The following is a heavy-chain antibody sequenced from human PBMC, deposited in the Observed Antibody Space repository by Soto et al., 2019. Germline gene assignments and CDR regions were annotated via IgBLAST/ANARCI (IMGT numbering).Heavy chain of an antibody. V-gene: IGHV1-18*01. Sequence: ASVKVSCKASGYTFTSYGISWVRQAPGQGLEWMGWISAYNGNTNYAQKLQGRVTMTTDTSTSTAYMELRSLRSDDTAVYYCARDRSGCSGGSCYSNDAFDIWGQGTMVTVSS. D-gene: IGHD2-15*01. CDR2: ISAYNGNT. J-gene: IGHJ3*02. CDR3: ARDRSGCSGGSCYSNDAFDI. CDR1: GYTFTSYG.